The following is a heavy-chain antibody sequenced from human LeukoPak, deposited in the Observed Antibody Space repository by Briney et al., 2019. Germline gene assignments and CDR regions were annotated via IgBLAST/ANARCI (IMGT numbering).Heavy chain of an antibody. D-gene: IGHD2-15*01. J-gene: IGHJ5*02. CDR3: ASAVVAAPYNWFDP. Sequence: GGSLRLSCAASGFTFSDYYMSWIRQAPGKGLEWVSYISSSGSTIYYADSVKGRFTISRDNAKNSLYLQMNSLRAEDTAVYYCASAVVAAPYNWFDPWGQGTLVTVSS. CDR2: ISSSGSTI. CDR1: GFTFSDYY. V-gene: IGHV3-11*01.